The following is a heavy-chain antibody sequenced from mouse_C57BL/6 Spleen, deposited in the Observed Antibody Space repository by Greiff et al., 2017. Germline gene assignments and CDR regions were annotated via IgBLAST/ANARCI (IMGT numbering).Heavy chain of an antibody. J-gene: IGHJ4*01. CDR1: GYTFTSYW. V-gene: IGHV1-52*01. CDR3: ARSPSYYDAMDY. CDR2: IDPSDSET. Sequence: QVQLQQPGAELVRPGSSVKLSCKASGYTFTSYWMHWVKQRPRQGLEWIGNIDPSDSETHYNQKFKDKATLTVDKSSSTAYMQLSSLTSEDSAVYYCARSPSYYDAMDYWGQGTSVTVSS.